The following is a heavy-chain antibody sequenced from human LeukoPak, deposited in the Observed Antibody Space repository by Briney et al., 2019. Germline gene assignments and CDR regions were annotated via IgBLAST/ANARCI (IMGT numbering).Heavy chain of an antibody. CDR3: ARSYSGWYDDAFDI. CDR1: GYSISSDYY. D-gene: IGHD6-19*01. J-gene: IGHJ3*02. CDR2: IYHSGGP. V-gene: IGHV4-38-2*02. Sequence: SETLSLTCTVSGYSISSDYYWAWIRQPPGKGLEWIGTIYHSGGPYYNPSLTSRVTISIDTSKNQFSLKLSSVTAADTAVFYCARSYSGWYDDAFDIWGQGTMVTVSS.